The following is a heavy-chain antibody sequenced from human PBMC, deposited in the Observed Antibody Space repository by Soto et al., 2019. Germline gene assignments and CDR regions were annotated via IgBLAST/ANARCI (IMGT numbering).Heavy chain of an antibody. J-gene: IGHJ6*02. D-gene: IGHD3-3*01. CDR3: ARHGGQTYYDFWSGYLNGMDV. CDR2: IYYSGST. CDR1: GGSISSYY. Sequence: PSETLSLTCTVSGGSISSYYWSWIRQPPGKGLEWIGYIYYSGSTNYNPSLKSRVTISVDTSKNQFSLKLSSVTAADTAVYYCARHGGQTYYDFWSGYLNGMDVWGQGTTVT. V-gene: IGHV4-59*01.